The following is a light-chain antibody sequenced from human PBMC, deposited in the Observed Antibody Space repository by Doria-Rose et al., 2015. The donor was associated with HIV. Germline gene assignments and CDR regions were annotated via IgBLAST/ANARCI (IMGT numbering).Light chain of an antibody. J-gene: IGKJ4*02. Sequence: DIVMTQSPAIMSASPGEKVTITCSASSSVSYMYWYQQKPRSSPKPWIYLTSNLASGVPARFSGSGSGTSYSLAISRVDAEDAATYYCQQWSSNSLTFGAGTKLELK. CDR2: LTS. V-gene: IGKV3-11*01. CDR3: QQWSSNSLT. CDR1: SSVSY.